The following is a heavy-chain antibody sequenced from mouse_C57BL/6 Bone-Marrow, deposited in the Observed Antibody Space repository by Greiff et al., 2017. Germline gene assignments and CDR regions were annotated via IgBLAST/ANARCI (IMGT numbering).Heavy chain of an antibody. Sequence: VQLQQSGAELVRPGASVTLSCKASGYTFTDYEMHWVKQTPVHGLEWIGAIDPETGGTAYNQKFKGKAILTANKSSSTAYMGLRSLTSEDSAVYYCTRGRIYWGQGTTLTVSS. CDR1: GYTFTDYE. J-gene: IGHJ2*01. CDR3: TRGRIY. V-gene: IGHV1-15*01. CDR2: IDPETGGT.